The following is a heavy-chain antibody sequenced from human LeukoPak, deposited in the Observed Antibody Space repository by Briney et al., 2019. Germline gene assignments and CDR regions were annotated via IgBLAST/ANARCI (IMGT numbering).Heavy chain of an antibody. CDR3: ASWRWLQSDVDY. CDR1: GFTFSSYA. D-gene: IGHD5-24*01. V-gene: IGHV3-30*04. J-gene: IGHJ4*02. CDR2: ISYDGSNK. Sequence: GWSLRLSCAASGFTFSSYAMHWVRQAPGKGLEWVAVISYDGSNKYYADSVKGRFTISRDNAKNSLYLQMNSLRAEDTAVYYCASWRWLQSDVDYWGQGTLVTVSS.